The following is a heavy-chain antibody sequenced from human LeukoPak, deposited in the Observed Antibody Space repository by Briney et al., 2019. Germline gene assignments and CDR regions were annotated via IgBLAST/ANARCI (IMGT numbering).Heavy chain of an antibody. CDR2: IYCSGST. CDR3: AREYDSRSPPAL. D-gene: IGHD3-22*01. Sequence: SETLSLTCTVSGGSVNSGNYHWSWIRQPPAKGLEWIGYIYCSGSTNYNLSLKSRVTISVDTSKNQFSLKLSSVTAADTAVYYCAREYDSRSPPALWGQGTLVTVSS. V-gene: IGHV4-61*01. J-gene: IGHJ4*02. CDR1: GGSVNSGNYH.